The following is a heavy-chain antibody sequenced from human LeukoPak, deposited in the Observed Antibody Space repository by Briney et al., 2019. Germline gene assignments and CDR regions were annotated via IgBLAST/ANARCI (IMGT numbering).Heavy chain of an antibody. Sequence: SETLSLTCTVSGGSINDYYWNWIRQPAGKGLEWIGRIYSSGSTNYNPSLKSRVAMSLGTSRNHFSLKLSSVTAADTAVYYCARSFDTHAFDIWGQGTVVTVSS. CDR2: IYSSGST. J-gene: IGHJ3*02. CDR1: GGSINDYY. CDR3: ARSFDTHAFDI. V-gene: IGHV4-4*07.